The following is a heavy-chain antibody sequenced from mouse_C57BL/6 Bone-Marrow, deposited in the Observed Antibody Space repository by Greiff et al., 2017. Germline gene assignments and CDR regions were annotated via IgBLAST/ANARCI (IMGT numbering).Heavy chain of an antibody. CDR2: INPYNGGT. V-gene: IGHV1-19*01. CDR1: GYTFTDYY. D-gene: IGHD2-1*01. CDR3: ARSRSGLLQGWFDY. Sequence: EVQLQQSGAVLVKPGASVKMSCKASGYTFTDYYMNWVKQSPGKSLEWIGDINPYNGGTSYNQKFKGKATLTVDKSSSTAYMQLNSLTSEDSAVYYCARSRSGLLQGWFDYWGQGTLVTVSA. J-gene: IGHJ3*01.